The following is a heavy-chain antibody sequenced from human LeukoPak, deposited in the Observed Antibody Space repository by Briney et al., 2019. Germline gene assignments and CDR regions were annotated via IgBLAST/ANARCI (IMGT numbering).Heavy chain of an antibody. D-gene: IGHD2-2*01. J-gene: IGHJ4*02. Sequence: ASVKVSCKASGYTFNTYGFSWVRQAPGQGLEWMGWINAYNGNTNYAQKLQGRVTMTTETSTSTAYMELSRLRSDDTAVYYCARDRVVVPAAFDYWGQGTLVTVSS. CDR2: INAYNGNT. CDR3: ARDRVVVPAAFDY. V-gene: IGHV1-18*01. CDR1: GYTFNTYG.